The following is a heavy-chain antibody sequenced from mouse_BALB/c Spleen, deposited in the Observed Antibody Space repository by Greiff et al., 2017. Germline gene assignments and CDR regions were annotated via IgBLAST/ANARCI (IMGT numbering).Heavy chain of an antibody. CDR2: IYPGNGDT. CDR1: GYTFTSYN. Sequence: QVQLQQPGAELVKPGASVKMSCKASGYTFTSYNMHWVKQTPGQGLEWIGAIYPGNGDTSYNQKFKGKATFTADKSSSTAYLQLSSLTSEDAAVYYCARGRDYGAMDYWGQGTSVTVSS. J-gene: IGHJ4*01. D-gene: IGHD1-2*01. CDR3: ARGRDYGAMDY. V-gene: IGHV1-12*01.